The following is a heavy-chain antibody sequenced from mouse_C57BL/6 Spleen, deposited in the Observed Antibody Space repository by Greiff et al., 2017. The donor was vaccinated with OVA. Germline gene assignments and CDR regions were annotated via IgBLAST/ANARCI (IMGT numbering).Heavy chain of an antibody. CDR2: IDPETGGT. V-gene: IGHV1-15*01. Sequence: QVQLQQSGAELVRPGASVTLSCKASGYTFTDYEMHWVKQTPVHGLEWIGAIDPETGGTAYNQKFKGKAILTADKSSSTAYMELRSLTSEDSAVYYCTRRGYGSSYPAMDYWGQGTSVTVSS. D-gene: IGHD1-1*01. J-gene: IGHJ4*01. CDR3: TRRGYGSSYPAMDY. CDR1: GYTFTDYE.